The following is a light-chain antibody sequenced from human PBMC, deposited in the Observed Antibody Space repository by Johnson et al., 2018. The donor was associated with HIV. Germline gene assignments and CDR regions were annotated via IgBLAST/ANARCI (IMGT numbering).Light chain of an antibody. Sequence: QSVLTQPPSVSAAPGQKVTISCSGSSSNIGNNYVSWYQQLPGTAPKLLIYDNNKRPSGIPDRFSGSKSGTSATLGITGLPTGDEADYYGGTWDSSLGYVFGTGTKVTVL. CDR3: GTWDSSLGYV. V-gene: IGLV1-51*01. J-gene: IGLJ1*01. CDR2: DNN. CDR1: SSNIGNNY.